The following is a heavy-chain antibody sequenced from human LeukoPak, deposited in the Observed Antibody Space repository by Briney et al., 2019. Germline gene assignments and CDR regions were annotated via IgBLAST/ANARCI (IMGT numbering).Heavy chain of an antibody. CDR2: LRYDGSNT. CDR3: AKDGVGNSWYYYYSYMDV. Sequence: PGGSLRLSCATSGFTFSTYGMHWVRQAPGKGLEWVAFLRYDGSNTYYADSVKGRFTFSRDNSKVTLYLQMNGLRGEDTAVYYCAKDGVGNSWYYYYSYMDVWGKGATVTVSS. V-gene: IGHV3-30*02. J-gene: IGHJ6*03. D-gene: IGHD6-13*01. CDR1: GFTFSTYG.